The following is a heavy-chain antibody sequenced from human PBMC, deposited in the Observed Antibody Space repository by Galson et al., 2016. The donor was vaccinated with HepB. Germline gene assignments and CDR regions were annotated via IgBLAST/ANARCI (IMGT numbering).Heavy chain of an antibody. CDR2: LFHSGRA. D-gene: IGHD5-12*01. J-gene: IGHJ4*02. CDR1: GGSISSSDW. V-gene: IGHV4-4*02. Sequence: ETLSLTCAVSGGSISSSDWWTWVRQPPGQGLEWIGQLFHSGRANYTPSLASRVTISVDTSNNHFSLRLTSVTAADTALYYCARQYRGGPSDYWGQGTLVIVSS. CDR3: ARQYRGGPSDY.